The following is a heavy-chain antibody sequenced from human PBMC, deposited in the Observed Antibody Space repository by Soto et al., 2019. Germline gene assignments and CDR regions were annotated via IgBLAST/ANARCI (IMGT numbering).Heavy chain of an antibody. CDR1: GFTFSSYA. CDR3: ARNRASSSWSIYYYYYYGMDV. D-gene: IGHD6-13*01. Sequence: PGGSLRLSCAASGFTFSSYAMHWVRQAPGKGLEWVAVISYDGSNKYYADSVKGRFTISRDNSKNTLYLQMNSLRAEDTAVYYCARNRASSSWSIYYYYYYGMDVWGQGTTVTVSS. J-gene: IGHJ6*02. V-gene: IGHV3-30-3*01. CDR2: ISYDGSNK.